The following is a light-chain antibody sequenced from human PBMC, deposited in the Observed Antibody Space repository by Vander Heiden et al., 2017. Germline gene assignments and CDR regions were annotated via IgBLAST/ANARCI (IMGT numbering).Light chain of an antibody. CDR3: AAWDDNLNGLYV. Sequence: QSVLTQPPSASGTPGQRGHISCSGTSSNIGSNSVSWYRRLPGTAPKLLIYIDNQRPSGVPDRFSGSKSGTSASLAISGLQSEDEAEYFCAAWDDNLNGLYVFGTGTKVTVL. J-gene: IGLJ1*01. CDR1: SSNIGSNS. CDR2: IDN. V-gene: IGLV1-44*01.